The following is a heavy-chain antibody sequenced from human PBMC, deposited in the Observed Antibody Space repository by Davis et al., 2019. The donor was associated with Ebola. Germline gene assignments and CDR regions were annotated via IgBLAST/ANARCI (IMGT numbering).Heavy chain of an antibody. CDR2: ISAYNGNT. CDR1: GGTFSSYA. CDR3: ARTYYDFWSGYYNGNWFDP. J-gene: IGHJ5*02. Sequence: AASVKVSCKASGGTFSSYAISWVRQAPGQGLEWMGWISAYNGNTNYAQKLQGRVTMTTDTSTSTAYMELRSLRSDDTAVYYCARTYYDFWSGYYNGNWFDPWGQGTLVTVSS. D-gene: IGHD3-3*01. V-gene: IGHV1-18*01.